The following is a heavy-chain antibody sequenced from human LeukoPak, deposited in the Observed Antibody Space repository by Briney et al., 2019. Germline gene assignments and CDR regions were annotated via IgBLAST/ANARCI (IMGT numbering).Heavy chain of an antibody. CDR3: AKDLMVRGVTYFDY. D-gene: IGHD3-10*01. V-gene: IGHV3-74*01. CDR1: GFTFSSYD. CDR2: INSDGSSP. Sequence: GGSLRLSCAASGFTFSSYDMHWVRQAPGKGLVWVSRINSDGSSPSYADSVKGRFTISRDNAKNTLYLQMNSLRAEDTAVYYCAKDLMVRGVTYFDYWGQGTLVTVSS. J-gene: IGHJ4*02.